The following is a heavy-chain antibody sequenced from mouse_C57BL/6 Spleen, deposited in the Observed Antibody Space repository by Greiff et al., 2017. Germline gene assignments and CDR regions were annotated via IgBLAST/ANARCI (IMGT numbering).Heavy chain of an antibody. V-gene: IGHV1-69*01. CDR1: GYTFTSYW. CDR3: ARRGYYGPPYAMDY. D-gene: IGHD1-1*01. CDR2: IDPSDSYT. Sequence: VQLQQPGAELVMPGASVKLSCKASGYTFTSYWMHWVKQRPGQGLEWIGEIDPSDSYTNYNQKFKGKSTLTVDKSSSTAYMQLSSLTSEDSAVYYCARRGYYGPPYAMDYWGQGTSVTVSS. J-gene: IGHJ4*01.